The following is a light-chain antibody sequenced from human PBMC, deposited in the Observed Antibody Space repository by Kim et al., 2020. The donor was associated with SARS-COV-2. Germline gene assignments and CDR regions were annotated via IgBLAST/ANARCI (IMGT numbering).Light chain of an antibody. CDR2: DNN. V-gene: IGLV1-51*01. CDR3: GTWDSSLSAVV. Sequence: GQKGTNSCSGSSSNIGNNYVSWYQQLPGTAPKLLIYDNNKRPSGIPDRFSGSKSGTSATLGITGLQTGDEADYYCGTWDSSLSAVVFGGGTQLTVL. CDR1: SSNIGNNY. J-gene: IGLJ2*01.